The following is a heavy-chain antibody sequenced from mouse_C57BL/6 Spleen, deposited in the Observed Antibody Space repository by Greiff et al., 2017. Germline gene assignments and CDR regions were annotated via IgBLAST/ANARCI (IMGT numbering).Heavy chain of an antibody. CDR2: INPGSGGT. CDR1: GYAFTNYL. J-gene: IGHJ4*01. D-gene: IGHD3-1*01. CDR3: ARSGDDEGFYAMDY. Sequence: VQLQQSGAELVRPGTSVKVSCKASGYAFTNYLIEWVKQRPGQGLEWIGVINPGSGGTNYNEKFKGKATLTADKSSSTAYMQLSSLTSEDSAVYFCARSGDDEGFYAMDYWGQGTSVTVSS. V-gene: IGHV1-54*01.